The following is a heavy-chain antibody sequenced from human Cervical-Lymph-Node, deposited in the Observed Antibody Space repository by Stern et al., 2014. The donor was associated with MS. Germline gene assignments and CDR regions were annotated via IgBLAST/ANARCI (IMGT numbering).Heavy chain of an antibody. CDR2: TNAGNGNT. D-gene: IGHD3-10*01. CDR1: GYTFTSYA. J-gene: IGHJ4*02. Sequence: QVQLVQSGAEVKKPGASVKVSCKASGYTFTSYAMHWVRQAPGQRLEWMGWTNAGNGNTKYSQKFQGRVTITRDTSASTAYMEQSSLRSEDTAVYYCARALWFGESPIDSWGQGTLVTVSS. V-gene: IGHV1-3*01. CDR3: ARALWFGESPIDS.